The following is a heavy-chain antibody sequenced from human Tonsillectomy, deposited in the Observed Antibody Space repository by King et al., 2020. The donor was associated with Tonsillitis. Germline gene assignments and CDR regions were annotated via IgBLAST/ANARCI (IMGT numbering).Heavy chain of an antibody. Sequence: VQLQESGPGLVKPSETLSLTCDVSAAYMDIYKWSWIRQPPGKGLEWIGYIYYSGSTNYNPSLKSRLTISIDTSKNQFSLKLSSVTAAYTAVYYCAREFSSFDFWGQGS. V-gene: IGHV4-59*01. CDR2: IYYSGST. J-gene: IGHJ3*01. CDR3: AREFSSFDF. CDR1: AAYMDIYK.